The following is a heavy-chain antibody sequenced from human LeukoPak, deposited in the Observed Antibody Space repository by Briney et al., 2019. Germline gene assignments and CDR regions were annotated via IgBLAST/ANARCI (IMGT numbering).Heavy chain of an antibody. CDR2: IYYSGST. CDR1: GGSISSSSYY. Sequence: SETLSLTCTVSGGSISSSSYYWGWIRQPPGKGLEWIRSIYYSGSTYYNPSLKSRVTISVDTSKNQFSLKLSSVTAADTAVYYCARHATYYYDSSGYYRLNEFDYWGQGTLVTVSS. V-gene: IGHV4-39*01. D-gene: IGHD3-22*01. J-gene: IGHJ4*02. CDR3: ARHATYYYDSSGYYRLNEFDY.